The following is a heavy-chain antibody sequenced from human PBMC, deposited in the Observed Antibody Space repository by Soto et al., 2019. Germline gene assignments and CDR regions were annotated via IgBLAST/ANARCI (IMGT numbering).Heavy chain of an antibody. CDR1: GGSISSSNYY. V-gene: IGHV4-39*01. D-gene: IGHD2-8*01. CDR2: ISYSGST. CDR3: ARVGIMVYATSYYYYGMDV. Sequence: SETLSLTCTVSGGSISSSNYYWGWIRQPPGKGLEWIGSISYSGSTYYNPSLKSRVTMSVDTSKNQFSLKLSSVTAADTAVYYCARVGIMVYATSYYYYGMDVWGQGTTVTVSS. J-gene: IGHJ6*02.